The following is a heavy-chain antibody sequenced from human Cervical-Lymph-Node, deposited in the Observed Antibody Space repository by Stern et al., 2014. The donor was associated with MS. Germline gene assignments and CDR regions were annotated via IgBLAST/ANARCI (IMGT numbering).Heavy chain of an antibody. CDR3: AKDLTHYSSTSSAFDY. D-gene: IGHD6-13*01. J-gene: IGHJ4*02. CDR1: GFTFSSYA. CDR2: ISGSGGST. V-gene: IGHV3-23*04. Sequence: EVQLVESGGGLVQPGGSLRLSCAASGFTFSSYAMSWVRQAPGKGLEWVSAISGSGGSTYYADSVKGRFTISRDNSKNTLYLQMNSLRAEDTAVYYCAKDLTHYSSTSSAFDYWGQGTLVTVSS.